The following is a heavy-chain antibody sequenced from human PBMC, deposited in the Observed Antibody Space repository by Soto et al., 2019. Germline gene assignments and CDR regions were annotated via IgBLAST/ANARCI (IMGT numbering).Heavy chain of an antibody. Sequence: SETLSLTCTVSGVSVNSGNYYWSWIRQPPGKGLEWIGHIYFTGTSSYSPSLKSRVTMFVDTSKNNFSLRLTSVTAADTAVYYCVRREAVAGSQFDFWGQGTLVTVPS. CDR2: IYFTGTS. V-gene: IGHV4-39*02. CDR1: GVSVNSGNYY. J-gene: IGHJ4*02. CDR3: VRREAVAGSQFDF. D-gene: IGHD6-19*01.